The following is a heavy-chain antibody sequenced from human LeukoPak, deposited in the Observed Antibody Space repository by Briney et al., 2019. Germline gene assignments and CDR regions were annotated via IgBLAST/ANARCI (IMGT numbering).Heavy chain of an antibody. J-gene: IGHJ4*02. Sequence: GGSLRLSCAASGFTFSSYAMTWVRQAPGKGLEWVSSIGASGGNTYYADSVKGRFTISRDNSKNTLYLQMNSLRADDTAVHYCVKASGTAHYGDFDYWGQGTLVTVSS. V-gene: IGHV3-23*01. CDR1: GFTFSSYA. CDR2: IGASGGNT. CDR3: VKASGTAHYGDFDY. D-gene: IGHD4-17*01.